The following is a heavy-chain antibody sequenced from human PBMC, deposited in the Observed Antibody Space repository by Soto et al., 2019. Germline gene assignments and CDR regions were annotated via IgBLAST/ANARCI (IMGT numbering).Heavy chain of an antibody. CDR3: AREGLVLVPTTVNSDYYYYAMDV. CDR2: IIPIFDTA. V-gene: IGHV1-69*13. Sequence: ASVKVSCKTSGGTFSSYAISWVRQAPGQGLEWMGGIIPIFDTANYAQKFQGRVTITADESTSTAYMELSSLRSEDTAVYYCAREGLVLVPTTVNSDYYYYAMDVWGQGTTVTVSS. J-gene: IGHJ6*02. CDR1: GGTFSSYA. D-gene: IGHD2-2*01.